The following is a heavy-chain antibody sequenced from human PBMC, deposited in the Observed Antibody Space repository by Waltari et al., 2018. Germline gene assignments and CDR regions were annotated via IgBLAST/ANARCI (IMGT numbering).Heavy chain of an antibody. CDR3: ARLFSGSSPSCYTIL. V-gene: IGHV4-38-2*02. Sequence: QVQLQESGPGLVKPSETLSLTCSVTGYSISSGYYWGWIRQPPGKGLEWIGSIYHTGSTYYNPSLKSRVTISVDTSKNQFFLKLTSVTAADTAVYYCARLFSGSSPSCYTILWGQGTLVTVSS. D-gene: IGHD2-2*02. J-gene: IGHJ4*02. CDR2: IYHTGST. CDR1: GYSISSGYY.